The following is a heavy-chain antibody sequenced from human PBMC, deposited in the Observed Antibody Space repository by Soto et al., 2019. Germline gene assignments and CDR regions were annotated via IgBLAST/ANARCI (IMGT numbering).Heavy chain of an antibody. Sequence: EVQLLESGGGLVQPGGSLRLSCAASGFTFSSYALNWVRQAPGKGLEWASVISGSGDNTYYADSVKGRFTISRDNSKNTLYLQMNSLRAEDTAVYYCAKDLGTDDFWSAYYTYSYMDVWGKGTTVTVSS. J-gene: IGHJ6*03. CDR2: ISGSGDNT. CDR3: AKDLGTDDFWSAYYTYSYMDV. D-gene: IGHD3-3*01. CDR1: GFTFSSYA. V-gene: IGHV3-23*01.